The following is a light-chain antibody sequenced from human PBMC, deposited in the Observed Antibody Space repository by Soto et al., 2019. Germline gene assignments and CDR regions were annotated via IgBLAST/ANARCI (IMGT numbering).Light chain of an antibody. CDR2: EVS. CDR1: SSDVGGYNY. Sequence: QSVLTQPPSASGSPGQSVTISCTGTSSDVGGYNYVSWYQQHPGKAPKLMIYEVSKRPSGVPDRFSGSKSGNTASLTVSGLQAEDEAEYYCSSDAGSSKFGYVFGTGTKVTVL. V-gene: IGLV2-8*01. J-gene: IGLJ1*01. CDR3: SSDAGSSKFGYV.